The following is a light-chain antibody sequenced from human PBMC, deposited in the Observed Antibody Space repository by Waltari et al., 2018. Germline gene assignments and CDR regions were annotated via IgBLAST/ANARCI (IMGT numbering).Light chain of an antibody. J-gene: IGLJ3*02. V-gene: IGLV3-19*01. CDR3: SSRNGRADQVV. CDR1: SLRTSY. CDR2: GKD. Sequence: SSKLTQDPGVSVALGQTFTITCQGDSLRTSYATWYQLKPGQAPVLVIYGKDKRPSGLPDRFSGYRSGTKSSWTITGAQAEDEADYYCSSRNGRADQVVFAGGTKVTVL.